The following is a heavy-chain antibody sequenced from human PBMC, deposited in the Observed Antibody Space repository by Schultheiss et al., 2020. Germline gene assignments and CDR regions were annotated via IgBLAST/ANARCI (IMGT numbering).Heavy chain of an antibody. D-gene: IGHD3-3*01. V-gene: IGHV4-39*01. CDR1: GGSISSSSYY. CDR3: ARHPRYDFWSIPTGGWFDP. Sequence: SETLSLTCTVSGGSISSSSYYWGWIRQPPGKGLEWIGEIYHSGSTNYNPSLKSRVTISVDTSKNQFSLKLSSVTAADTAVYYCARHPRYDFWSIPTGGWFDPWGQGTLVTVSS. J-gene: IGHJ5*02. CDR2: IYHSGST.